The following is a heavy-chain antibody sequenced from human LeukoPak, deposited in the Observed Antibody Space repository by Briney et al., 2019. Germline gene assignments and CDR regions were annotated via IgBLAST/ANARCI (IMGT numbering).Heavy chain of an antibody. D-gene: IGHD3-10*01. CDR2: IKQDGSEK. CDR1: GFTFTSYW. J-gene: IGHJ4*02. Sequence: GGSLRLSCAASGFTFTSYWMSWVRQAPGKGLEWVANIKQDGSEKFYEDSVKGRFTISRDNAQNSLYLQMNSLRAEDTAVYYCARGRGLDYWGQGILVTVSS. V-gene: IGHV3-7*04. CDR3: ARGRGLDY.